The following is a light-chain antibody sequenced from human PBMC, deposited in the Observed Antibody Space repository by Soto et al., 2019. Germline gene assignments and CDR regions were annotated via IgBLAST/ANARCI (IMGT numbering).Light chain of an antibody. CDR1: QSISSSY. J-gene: IGKJ2*01. Sequence: EIVLTQSPGTLSLSPGEGGTLSCRASQSISSSYLAWYQQKPGQSPRHLIYAASTRATGIPDRFSGSGSGTDFTLTISRLEPEDFAVYYCQLYGGSHMFSFGQGTKLEIK. V-gene: IGKV3-20*01. CDR3: QLYGGSHMFS. CDR2: AAS.